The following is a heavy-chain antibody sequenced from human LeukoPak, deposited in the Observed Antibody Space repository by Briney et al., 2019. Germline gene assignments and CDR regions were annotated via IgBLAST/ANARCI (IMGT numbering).Heavy chain of an antibody. D-gene: IGHD4-11*01. J-gene: IGHJ4*02. CDR3: ARTAVTYADFDY. V-gene: IGHV1-2*06. CDR1: GYTFTGYY. CDR2: INPNSGGT. Sequence: ASVKVSCKASGYTFTGYYMHWVRQAPGQGLEWMGRINPNSGGTNYAQKFQGRVTMTRDTSISTAYMELSRLTSDDTAVYYCARTAVTYADFDYGGQGTLVTVSS.